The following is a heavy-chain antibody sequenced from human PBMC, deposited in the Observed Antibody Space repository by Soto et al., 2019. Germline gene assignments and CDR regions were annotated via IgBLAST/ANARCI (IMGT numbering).Heavy chain of an antibody. D-gene: IGHD3-22*01. J-gene: IGHJ6*02. CDR1: GGSVSGGNYY. CDR3: ARDTKEYYYDSSGYYLGYYYYGMAV. Sequence: QVQLQESGPGLVKPSETLSLTCTVSGGSVSGGNYYWSWIRQPPGKGLEWIGYIYYSGSTNYTPPLVSRVTLSVDTSTNPCSLNLSSVTAANTAVYYCARDTKEYYYDSSGYYLGYYYYGMAVWGQGTTVTVSS. V-gene: IGHV4-61*01. CDR2: IYYSGST.